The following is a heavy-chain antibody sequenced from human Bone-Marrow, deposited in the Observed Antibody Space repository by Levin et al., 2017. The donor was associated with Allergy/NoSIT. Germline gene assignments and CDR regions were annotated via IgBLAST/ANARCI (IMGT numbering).Heavy chain of an antibody. V-gene: IGHV3-7*01. CDR2: IKGDGSDQ. CDR3: VKENYYFDF. D-gene: IGHD1-7*01. CDR1: GFTFSTYW. J-gene: IGHJ4*02. Sequence: GSLRLSCAASGFTFSTYWMDWVRQAPGKGLEWVANIKGDGSDQNYVDSVKGRFTISRDNAKNSLYLQMNSLRAEDTAVYYCVKENYYFDFWGQGTLVTVSS.